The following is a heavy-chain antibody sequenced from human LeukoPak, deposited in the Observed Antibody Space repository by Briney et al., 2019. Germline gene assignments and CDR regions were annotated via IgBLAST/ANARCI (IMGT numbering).Heavy chain of an antibody. V-gene: IGHV1-69*04. CDR2: IIPILGIA. CDR3: ASVTLGYCSSTSCYSRYYYYMDV. CDR1: GGTFSSYA. J-gene: IGHJ6*03. D-gene: IGHD2-2*02. Sequence: ASVKVSCKASGGTFSSYAISWVRQAPGQGLEWMGRIIPILGIANYAQKIQGRVTITADKSTSTAYMELSSLRSEDTAVYYCASVTLGYCSSTSCYSRYYYYMDVWGKGTTVTVSS.